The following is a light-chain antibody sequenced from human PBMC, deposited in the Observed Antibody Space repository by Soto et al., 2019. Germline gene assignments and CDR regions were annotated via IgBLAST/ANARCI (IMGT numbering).Light chain of an antibody. CDR2: GAS. J-gene: IGKJ5*01. Sequence: EIVMTESPATLSVSPGERATLSCRASQSVSSNLAWYQQKPGQAPRLLIYGASTRATGIPARFSGSGSGTNFTLTISRLEPEDFAVYYCQQRSNWPPTFGQGTRLEI. CDR3: QQRSNWPPT. CDR1: QSVSSN. V-gene: IGKV3-15*01.